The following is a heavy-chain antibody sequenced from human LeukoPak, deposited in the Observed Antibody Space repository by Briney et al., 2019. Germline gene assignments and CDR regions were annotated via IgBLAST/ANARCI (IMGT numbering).Heavy chain of an antibody. V-gene: IGHV4-4*07. D-gene: IGHD3-10*01. CDR1: GGPINTHN. CDR3: ARGEGYHASGSYYIDY. CDR2: FYAIGST. Sequence: SETLSLTCTVSGGPINTHNWSWIRQPAGKTLEWLGRFYAIGSTTYNPSLKSRLTISVDTSKNQISLKLISMTAADTAVYYCARGEGYHASGSYYIDYWGQGTLVTVSS. J-gene: IGHJ4*02.